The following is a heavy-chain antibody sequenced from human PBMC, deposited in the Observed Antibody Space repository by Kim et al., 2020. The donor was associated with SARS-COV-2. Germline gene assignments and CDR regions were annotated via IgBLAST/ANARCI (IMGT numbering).Heavy chain of an antibody. CDR2: INQDGNSQ. D-gene: IGHD1-1*01. CDR3: ARMHLESTYNWFDP. V-gene: IGHV3-7*03. Sequence: GGSLRLSCAASGFTFSSYWMTWVRQAPGGGPQWVAHINQDGNSQYYLDSVKGRFTISRDNAENSLYLQMNSLRLDDTAIYYCARMHLESTYNWFDPWGQGDLVTVSS. CDR1: GFTFSSYW. J-gene: IGHJ5*02.